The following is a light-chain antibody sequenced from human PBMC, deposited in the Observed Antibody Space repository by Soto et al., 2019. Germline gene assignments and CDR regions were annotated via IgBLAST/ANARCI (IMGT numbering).Light chain of an antibody. CDR2: WAS. V-gene: IGKV4-1*01. CDR1: QSVLYSSNNKNY. Sequence: DIVMTQSPDSLAVSLGERATINCKSSQSVLYSSNNKNYLAWYQQKPGQPPQLLIYWASTRKSGVPDRFSGSGSGTDFPLTISSLQAEDVAVYYCQQYYSPPYTFGQGTKLEIK. CDR3: QQYYSPPYT. J-gene: IGKJ2*01.